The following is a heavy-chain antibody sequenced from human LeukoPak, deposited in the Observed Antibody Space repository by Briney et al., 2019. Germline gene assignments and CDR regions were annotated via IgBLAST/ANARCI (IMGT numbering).Heavy chain of an antibody. Sequence: SETLSLTCTVSGGSINSSPYYWGWIRQPPGKGLEWIGNIYYSGSTYYNPSLRSRVTISIDTSKNQFSLKLSSVTAADTAVYYCARAHSSSWYHWFDPWGQGTLVTVSS. CDR1: GGSINSSPYY. D-gene: IGHD6-13*01. CDR3: ARAHSSSWYHWFDP. V-gene: IGHV4-39*07. CDR2: IYYSGST. J-gene: IGHJ5*02.